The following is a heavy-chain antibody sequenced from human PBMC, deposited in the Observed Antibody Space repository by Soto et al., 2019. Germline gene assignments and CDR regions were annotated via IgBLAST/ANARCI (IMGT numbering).Heavy chain of an antibody. Sequence: GGSVKVSCKASGYTFTSYGISWVRQAPGQGLEWMGWISAYNGNTNYAQKLQGRVTMTTDTSTSTAYMELRSLRSDDTAVYYCARFREFPFAYYYYGMDVWGQGTTVTLSS. CDR3: ARFREFPFAYYYYGMDV. CDR2: ISAYNGNT. V-gene: IGHV1-18*01. J-gene: IGHJ6*02. CDR1: GYTFTSYG. D-gene: IGHD2-21*01.